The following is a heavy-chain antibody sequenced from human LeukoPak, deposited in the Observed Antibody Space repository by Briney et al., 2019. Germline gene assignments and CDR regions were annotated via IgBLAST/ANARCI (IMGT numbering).Heavy chain of an antibody. V-gene: IGHV3-48*03. D-gene: IGHD2-15*01. CDR3: ARNPVEAAMWRLWFDP. J-gene: IGHJ5*02. CDR2: ISSSGSTI. Sequence: GGSQRLSCAASGFTFSSYEMNWVPQAPGKGLEGVSYISSSGSTIYYADSVKGRFPISRDNAKNSLYLQMNSLRAEDTAVYYCARNPVEAAMWRLWFDPWGQGTLVTVSS. CDR1: GFTFSSYE.